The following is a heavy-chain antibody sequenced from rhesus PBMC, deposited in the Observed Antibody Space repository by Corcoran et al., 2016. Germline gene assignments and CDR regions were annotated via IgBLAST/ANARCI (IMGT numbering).Heavy chain of an antibody. CDR1: GGSIRSSY. V-gene: IGHV4-169*02. CDR2: IYGSGSST. J-gene: IGHJ4*01. Sequence: QLQLQESGPGLVKPSETLSVTCAVSGGSIRSSYWSWIRQAPGKGLEWCGYIYGSGSSTNYNPSLKSRVTLAVDTSKNQFSLKLSSVTAADTAVYYCVRDPDGYFDYWGQGVLVTGSS. CDR3: VRDPDGYFDY.